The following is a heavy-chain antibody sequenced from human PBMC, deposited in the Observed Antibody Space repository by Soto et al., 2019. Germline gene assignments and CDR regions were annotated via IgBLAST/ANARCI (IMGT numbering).Heavy chain of an antibody. Sequence: SETLSLTCTVSGDSISAYSWSWVRKPPGKGLEWIGNIHYNGNTKYNPSLKSRVSMSVDTSKNQFSLRLISVTAADTAKYFCAREGNLGRWLQPRDFWGQGTLVTVS. J-gene: IGHJ4*02. V-gene: IGHV4-59*01. CDR1: GDSISAYS. CDR2: IHYNGNT. D-gene: IGHD5-12*01. CDR3: AREGNLGRWLQPRDF.